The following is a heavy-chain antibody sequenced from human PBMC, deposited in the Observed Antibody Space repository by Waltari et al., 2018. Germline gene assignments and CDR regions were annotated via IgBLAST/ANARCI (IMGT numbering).Heavy chain of an antibody. CDR3: AKDLDTAMVTEGSSDAFDI. J-gene: IGHJ3*02. CDR2: ISGSGGST. V-gene: IGHV3-23*01. D-gene: IGHD5-18*01. Sequence: EVQLLESGGGLVQPGGSLRLSCAASGFTFSSYAMSWVRQAPGKGLEGVSAISGSGGSTYYADSVKGRFTISRDNSKNTLYLQMNSLRAEDTAVYYCAKDLDTAMVTEGSSDAFDIWGQGTMVTVSS. CDR1: GFTFSSYA.